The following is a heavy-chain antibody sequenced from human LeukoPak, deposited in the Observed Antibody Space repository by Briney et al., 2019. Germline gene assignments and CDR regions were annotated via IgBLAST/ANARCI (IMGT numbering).Heavy chain of an antibody. CDR1: GFTFSSYA. CDR3: AKDFVGSSLWYFDY. V-gene: IGHV3-23*01. CDR2: ISGSGGRT. Sequence: GGSLRLSCAASGFTFSSYAMSWVRQAPGEGLEWVSAISGSGGRTYYADSVKGRFTISRDNSKNTLYLQMNSLRAEDTAVYYCAKDFVGSSLWYFDYWGQGTLVTVSS. D-gene: IGHD6-6*01. J-gene: IGHJ4*02.